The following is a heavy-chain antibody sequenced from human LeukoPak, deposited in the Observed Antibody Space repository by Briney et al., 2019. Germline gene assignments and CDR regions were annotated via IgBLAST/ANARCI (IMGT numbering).Heavy chain of an antibody. CDR1: GFTFRSYW. D-gene: IGHD6-13*01. CDR3: ARDYRHPPRIAAAGTFDY. Sequence: GGSLRLSCAASGFTFRSYWMSWVRQAPGEGLEWVANIKQDGSEKFYVDSVKGRFTISRDNARNSPYLQMNSLRAEDTAVYYCARDYRHPPRIAAAGTFDYWGQGTLVTVSS. J-gene: IGHJ4*02. V-gene: IGHV3-7*05. CDR2: IKQDGSEK.